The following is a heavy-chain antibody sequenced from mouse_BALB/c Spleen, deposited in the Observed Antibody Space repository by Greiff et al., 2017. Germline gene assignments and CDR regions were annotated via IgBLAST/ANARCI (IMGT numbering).Heavy chain of an antibody. D-gene: IGHD2-3*01. CDR2: ISYSGST. Sequence: EVKLVESGPGLVKPSQSLSLTCTVTGYSITSDYAWNWIRQFPGNKLEWMGYISYSGSTSYNPSLKSRISITRDTSKNQFFLQLNSVTTEDTATYYCARSGYYFAYWGQGTLVTVSA. J-gene: IGHJ3*01. CDR3: ARSGYYFAY. V-gene: IGHV3-2*02. CDR1: GYSITSDYA.